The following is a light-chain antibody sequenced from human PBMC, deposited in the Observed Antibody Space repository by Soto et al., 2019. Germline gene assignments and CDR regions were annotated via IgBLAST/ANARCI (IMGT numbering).Light chain of an antibody. J-gene: IGLJ1*01. Sequence: QSALTQPTSVSGSPGQSITISCTGNHNDIGTYDYVSWYQQHPGRAPRLLIHGVTTRPSGISGRFSASKSGLTASLTISGLQPEDEADYYCFSYAGSTYVFGTGTKVTVL. V-gene: IGLV2-14*03. CDR1: HNDIGTYDY. CDR3: FSYAGSTYV. CDR2: GVT.